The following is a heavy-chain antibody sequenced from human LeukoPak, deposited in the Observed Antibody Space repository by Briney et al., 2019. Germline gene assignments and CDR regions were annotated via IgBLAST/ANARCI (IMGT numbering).Heavy chain of an antibody. J-gene: IGHJ4*02. CDR2: ITASGNYT. CDR1: GFIFHTYA. D-gene: IGHD2-8*01. CDR3: ARRTGALCTKSICRFDS. V-gene: IGHV3-23*01. Sequence: GGSLKLSCAASGFIFHTYAMSWARQPPGKGLEWVSTITASGNYTAYADSVKGRFTISRDSSKNTVYLQMNSLRAEDTAVYYCARRTGALCTKSICRFDSWGQGTLVAVSS.